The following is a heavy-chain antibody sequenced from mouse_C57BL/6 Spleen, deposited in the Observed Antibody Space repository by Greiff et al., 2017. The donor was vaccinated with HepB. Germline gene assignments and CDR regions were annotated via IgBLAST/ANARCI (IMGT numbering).Heavy chain of an antibody. CDR3: ARRGYGSRFDY. Sequence: VQLQQPGAELVMPGASVKLSCKASGYTFTSYWMHWVKQRPGQGLEWIGEIDPSDSYTNYNQKFKGKATLTVDKSSSTAYMQLSSLTSEDAAVYYCARRGYGSRFDYWGQGTTLTVSS. CDR1: GYTFTSYW. D-gene: IGHD1-1*01. CDR2: IDPSDSYT. V-gene: IGHV1-69*01. J-gene: IGHJ2*01.